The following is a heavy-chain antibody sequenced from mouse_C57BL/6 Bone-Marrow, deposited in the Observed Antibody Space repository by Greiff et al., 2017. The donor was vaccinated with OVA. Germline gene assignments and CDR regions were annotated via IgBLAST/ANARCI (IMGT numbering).Heavy chain of an antibody. D-gene: IGHD2-5*01. J-gene: IGHJ3*01. V-gene: IGHV5-4*01. CDR1: GFTFSSYA. CDR2: ISDGGSYT. Sequence: EVQGVESGGGLVKPGGSLKLSCAASGFTFSSYAMSWVRQTPEKRLEWVATISDGGSYTYYPDNVKGRFTISRDNAKNNLYLQMSHLKSEDTAMYYCARERSIVTTPYWGQGTLVTVSA. CDR3: ARERSIVTTPY.